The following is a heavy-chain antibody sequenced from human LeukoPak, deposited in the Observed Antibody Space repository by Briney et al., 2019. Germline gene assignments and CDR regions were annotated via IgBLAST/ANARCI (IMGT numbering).Heavy chain of an antibody. Sequence: GGSLRLSCAASEFTFVRYAMNWVRQAPGKGLEGVSYIRISSFKIGYADSVEGRFTISRDNSKNSLYLQMDSLRVVDTAVYYCVRDPSYGSNWYYYMDVWGKGTTVTVSS. CDR3: VRDPSYGSNWYYYMDV. CDR2: IRISSFKI. D-gene: IGHD6-13*01. CDR1: EFTFVRYA. J-gene: IGHJ6*03. V-gene: IGHV3-48*04.